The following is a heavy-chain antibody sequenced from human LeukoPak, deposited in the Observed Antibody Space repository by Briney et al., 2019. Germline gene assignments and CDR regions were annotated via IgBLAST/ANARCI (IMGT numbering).Heavy chain of an antibody. CDR1: GFTFSSYS. CDR2: ISTSSSYI. J-gene: IGHJ3*01. Sequence: GGSLRLSCVASGFTFSSYSMNWVRQAPGKGLEWVSSISTSSSYIYYADSVKGRFTISRDNAKNTLYLQMNSLRVEDTAVYYCAREDRILIGNDAFDLWGQGTTVTVSS. CDR3: AREDRILIGNDAFDL. D-gene: IGHD2/OR15-2a*01. V-gene: IGHV3-21*01.